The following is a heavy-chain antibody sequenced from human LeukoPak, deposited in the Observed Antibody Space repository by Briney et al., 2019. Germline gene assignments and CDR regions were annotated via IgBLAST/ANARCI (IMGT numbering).Heavy chain of an antibody. Sequence: GGSLRLSCAASGFTFSSYSMNWVRQAPGKGLEWVSSISSSSSYIYYADSVKGRFTISRDNAKNSLYLQMNSLRAEDTAVYYCARDRYYYDSSGPENDAFDIWGQGTMVTVSS. D-gene: IGHD3-22*01. CDR3: ARDRYYYDSSGPENDAFDI. CDR1: GFTFSSYS. V-gene: IGHV3-21*01. J-gene: IGHJ3*02. CDR2: ISSSSSYI.